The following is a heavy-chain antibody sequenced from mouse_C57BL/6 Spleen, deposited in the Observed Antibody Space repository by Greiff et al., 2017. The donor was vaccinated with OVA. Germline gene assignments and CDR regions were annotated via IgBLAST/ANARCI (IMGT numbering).Heavy chain of an antibody. CDR2: INPNNGGT. CDR1: GYTFTDYY. D-gene: IGHD1-1*01. CDR3: ARGGKYGSLAY. V-gene: IGHV1-26*01. J-gene: IGHJ3*01. Sequence: VQLQQSGPELVKPGASVKISCKASGYTFTDYYMNWVKQSHGKSLEWIGDINPNNGGTSYNQKFKGKATLTVDKSSSTAYMELRSLTSEDSAVYYCARGGKYGSLAYWGQGTLVTVSA.